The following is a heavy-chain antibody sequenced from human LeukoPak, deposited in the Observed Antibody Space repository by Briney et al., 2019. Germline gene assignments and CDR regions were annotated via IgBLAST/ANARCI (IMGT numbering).Heavy chain of an antibody. CDR3: ARLSYYDSSGYYPHFDY. J-gene: IGHJ4*02. CDR2: IYHSGST. D-gene: IGHD3-22*01. V-gene: IGHV4-38-2*02. CDR1: GFSISSGYY. Sequence: SETLSLTCTVSGFSISSGYYWGWFRQPPGKGLEWIGSIYHSGSTYYNLSFKSRVTISLNTSKNQFSLKLSSVTAADTAVYYCARLSYYDSSGYYPHFDYWGQGTLVTVSS.